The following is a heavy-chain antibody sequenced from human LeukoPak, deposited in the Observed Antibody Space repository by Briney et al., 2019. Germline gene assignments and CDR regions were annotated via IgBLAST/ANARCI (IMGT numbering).Heavy chain of an antibody. J-gene: IGHJ1*01. Sequence: GGSLRLSCAASGFTFSSYWMHWVRQAPGKGLVWVSRIKSDGSTNYADSVNGRFTISRDNAKNTVSLQMNSLRAEDTGVYYCARAPSEIGGYYPEYFRHWGQGTLVTASS. V-gene: IGHV3-74*01. CDR2: IKSDGST. CDR3: ARAPSEIGGYYPEYFRH. D-gene: IGHD3-22*01. CDR1: GFTFSSYW.